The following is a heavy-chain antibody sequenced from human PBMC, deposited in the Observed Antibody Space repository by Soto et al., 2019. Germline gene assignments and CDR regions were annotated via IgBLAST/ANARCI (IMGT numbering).Heavy chain of an antibody. CDR2: ISWNSGSI. V-gene: IGHV3-9*01. J-gene: IGHJ4*02. CDR1: GFTFDDYA. CDR3: TTDDFWSGYCFDY. Sequence: PGWSLRLSCAASGFTFDDYAMHWVRQSPGKGLEWVSGISWNSGSIGYAAPVKGRFTISRDDSKNTLYLQMNSLKTEDTAVYYCTTDDFWSGYCFDYWGQGTLVTVSS. D-gene: IGHD3-3*01.